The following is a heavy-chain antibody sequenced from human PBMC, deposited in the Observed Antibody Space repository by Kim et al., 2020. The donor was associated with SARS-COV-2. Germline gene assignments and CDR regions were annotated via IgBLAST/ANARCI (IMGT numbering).Heavy chain of an antibody. Sequence: ADSVKGRFTISRDNAKNSLYLQMNSLRAEDTAVYCCARIRYYDSSGAEDYWGQGTLVTVSS. V-gene: IGHV3-48*03. CDR3: ARIRYYDSSGAEDY. D-gene: IGHD3-22*01. J-gene: IGHJ4*02.